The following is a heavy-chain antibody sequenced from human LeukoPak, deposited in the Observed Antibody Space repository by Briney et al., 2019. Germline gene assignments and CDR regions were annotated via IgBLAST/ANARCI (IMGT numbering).Heavy chain of an antibody. CDR2: IIPFLEKT. Sequence: ASVKVSCKSSGDSFSPYAINWVRQGPGQGLEWMGRIIPFLEKTNYAQKFEGRVTITADTSTSTVYMELSSLKSDDTAVYFCAKATEIRTAITLDYWGQGTLVTVSS. CDR3: AKATEIRTAITLDY. J-gene: IGHJ4*02. V-gene: IGHV1-69*04. D-gene: IGHD5-18*01. CDR1: GDSFSPYA.